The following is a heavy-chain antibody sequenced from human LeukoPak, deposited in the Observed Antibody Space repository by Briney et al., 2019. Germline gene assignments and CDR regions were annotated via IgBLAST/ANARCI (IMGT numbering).Heavy chain of an antibody. CDR3: AKTGIVVVPAAIDNWFDP. Sequence: GGSLRLSCAASGFTFSSYAMNWVRQAPGKGLEWVSYISSGISTIFYADSVKGRFTISRDNAKNSLYLQMNSLRVVDTAVYYCAKTGIVVVPAAIDNWFDPWGQGTLVTVSS. V-gene: IGHV3-48*01. J-gene: IGHJ5*02. CDR1: GFTFSSYA. CDR2: ISSGISTI. D-gene: IGHD2-2*01.